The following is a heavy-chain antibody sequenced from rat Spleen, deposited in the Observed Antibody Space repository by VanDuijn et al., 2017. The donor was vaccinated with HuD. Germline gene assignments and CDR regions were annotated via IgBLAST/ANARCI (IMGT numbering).Heavy chain of an antibody. CDR1: GFTFSDYN. Sequence: EVQLVESGGGLVQPGRSLKLSCAASGFTFSDYNMAWVRQSPKKGLEWVSTIIYDGSRTFYRDSVKGRFTISRDNAKSTLYLQMDSLRSEDTATYYCARQGYLRDWYFDFWGPGTMVTVSS. D-gene: IGHD1-11*01. J-gene: IGHJ1*01. CDR2: IIYDGSRT. V-gene: IGHV5S10*01. CDR3: ARQGYLRDWYFDF.